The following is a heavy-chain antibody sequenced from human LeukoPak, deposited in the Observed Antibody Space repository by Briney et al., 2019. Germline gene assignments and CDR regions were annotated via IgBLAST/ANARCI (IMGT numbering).Heavy chain of an antibody. D-gene: IGHD3-10*01. CDR2: ISYDGSNK. CDR3: ARDAISRGSGSYCDY. J-gene: IGHJ4*02. Sequence: GRSLRLFCAASGFTFSTYPMHWVRQAPGKGLEWVAVISYDGSNKNYADSVKGRFAISRDNSKNTLYLQMNSLREEDTAVYYCARDAISRGSGSYCDYWGQGTLVTVSS. V-gene: IGHV3-30*01. CDR1: GFTFSTYP.